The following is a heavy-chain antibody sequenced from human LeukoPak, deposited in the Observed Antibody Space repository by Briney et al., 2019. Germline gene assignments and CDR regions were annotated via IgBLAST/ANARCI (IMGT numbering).Heavy chain of an antibody. CDR1: GFTFSRYA. D-gene: IGHD3-10*01. V-gene: IGHV3-64*04. CDR2: ISSNGGST. CDR3: AKRASGSGTSLYYFDY. Sequence: GGSLRLSCSASGFTFSRYAMHWVRQAPGKGLEYVSAISSNGGSTYYADSVKGRFTNSRDNSKNTLYLQMNSLRAEDTAVYYCAKRASGSGTSLYYFDYWGQGTLLTVSS. J-gene: IGHJ4*02.